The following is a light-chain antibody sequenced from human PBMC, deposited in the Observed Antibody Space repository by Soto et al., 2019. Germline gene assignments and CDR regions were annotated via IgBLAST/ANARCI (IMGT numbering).Light chain of an antibody. Sequence: DIQLTQSPSSLSPSIGDTVTITCRASQSISSYLNWYQQKPGKAPKLLIYAASSLQSGVPSRFSGSGSETDFTLTISSLQPEDFATYYCQQSYSTPPTFGQGTMVDIK. CDR3: QQSYSTPPT. V-gene: IGKV1-39*01. CDR1: QSISSY. J-gene: IGKJ1*01. CDR2: AAS.